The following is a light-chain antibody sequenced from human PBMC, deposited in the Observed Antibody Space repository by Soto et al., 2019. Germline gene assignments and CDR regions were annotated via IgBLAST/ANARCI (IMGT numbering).Light chain of an antibody. V-gene: IGKV3-20*01. CDR1: QSVSNNY. Sequence: EIVLTQSPGTLSLSPGERATLSCRASQSVSNNYLAWYQQTPGQAPRLLIYGASNSATGIPDRFSGSGSGTDFTLTISRLEPEDFAVYYCQQYGSACTFGQGTKVEIK. CDR2: GAS. CDR3: QQYGSACT. J-gene: IGKJ1*01.